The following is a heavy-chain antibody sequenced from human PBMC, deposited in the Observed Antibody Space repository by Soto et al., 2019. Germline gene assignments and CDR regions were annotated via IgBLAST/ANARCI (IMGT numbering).Heavy chain of an antibody. CDR3: ANLGMFQEVAATIYYMDV. CDR2: ISYDGSNK. CDR1: GFTFSSYG. D-gene: IGHD2-15*01. J-gene: IGHJ6*03. Sequence: PGGSLRLSCAASGFTFSSYGMHWVRQAPGKGLEWVAVISYDGSNKYYADSVKGRFTISRDNSKNTLYLQMNSLRAEDTAVYYCANLGMFQEVAATIYYMDVWGKGTTVTVSS. V-gene: IGHV3-30*18.